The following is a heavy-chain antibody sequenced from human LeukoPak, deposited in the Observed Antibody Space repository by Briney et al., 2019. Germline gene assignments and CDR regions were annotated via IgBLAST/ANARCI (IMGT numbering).Heavy chain of an antibody. CDR3: AKAQTWELGGSVGY. D-gene: IGHD1-26*01. J-gene: IGHJ4*02. Sequence: GGSLRLSCAASGFTFSSYAMSWVRQAPGKGLEWVSAISGSGGSTYYADSVKGRFTISRDNSKNTLYLQMNSLRAEDTAVYYCAKAQTWELGGSVGYWGQGTLVTVSS. CDR1: GFTFSSYA. V-gene: IGHV3-23*01. CDR2: ISGSGGST.